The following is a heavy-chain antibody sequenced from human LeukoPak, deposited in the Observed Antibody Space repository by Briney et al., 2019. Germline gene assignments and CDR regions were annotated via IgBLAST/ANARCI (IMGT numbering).Heavy chain of an antibody. Sequence: PSETLSLTCAVYGGSFSGYYWSWIRQPPGKGLEWIGEINHSGSTNYNPSLKSRVTISVDTSKNQFSLKLSSVTAADTAVYYCARSRPTGSWHGASVDYWGQGTLVTVSS. CDR2: INHSGST. CDR1: GGSFSGYY. V-gene: IGHV4-34*01. J-gene: IGHJ4*02. CDR3: ARSRPTGSWHGASVDY. D-gene: IGHD6-13*01.